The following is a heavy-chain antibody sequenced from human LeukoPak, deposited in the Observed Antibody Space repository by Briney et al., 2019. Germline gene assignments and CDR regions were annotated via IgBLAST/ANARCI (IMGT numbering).Heavy chain of an antibody. CDR3: AREPAAGTGFDY. CDR1: GGSISSGGYS. V-gene: IGHV4-30-2*01. D-gene: IGHD6-13*01. CDR2: IYHSGST. J-gene: IGHJ4*02. Sequence: SETLSLTCAVSGGSISSGGYSWSWIRQPPGKGLEWIGYIYHSGSTYYNPSLKSRVTISVDRSKNQFSLKLSSVTAADTAVYYCAREPAAGTGFDYWGQGTLVNVSS.